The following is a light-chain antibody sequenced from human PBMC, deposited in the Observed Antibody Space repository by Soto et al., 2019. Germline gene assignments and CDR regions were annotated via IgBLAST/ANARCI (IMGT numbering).Light chain of an antibody. CDR2: DAS. J-gene: IGKJ1*01. CDR1: QSISSW. Sequence: DIQMTQATSTQSSPARDRVTITRRASQSISSWLAWYQHKPGKAPKLLIYDASNLDSGVPSRFSGSGSGTEFSLTISNLQPDDCATYYCQQYENYWTFGQGTKVDI. CDR3: QQYENYWT. V-gene: IGKV1-5*01.